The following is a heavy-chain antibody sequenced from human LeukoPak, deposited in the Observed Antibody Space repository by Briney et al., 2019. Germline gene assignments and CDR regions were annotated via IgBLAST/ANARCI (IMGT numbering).Heavy chain of an antibody. V-gene: IGHV1-2*02. D-gene: IGHD5-12*01. CDR1: GYIFTFYF. Sequence: VASVKVSCKASGYIFTFYFMHWVRQAPGQGLEWMGWINCNTGDTRYAEKFQGRVTMTRDTSINTVYMELSGLRSDDTAVYYCTKENKAVDIVGLRYWGQGSVVAVSS. CDR3: TKENKAVDIVGLRY. J-gene: IGHJ4*02. CDR2: INCNTGDT.